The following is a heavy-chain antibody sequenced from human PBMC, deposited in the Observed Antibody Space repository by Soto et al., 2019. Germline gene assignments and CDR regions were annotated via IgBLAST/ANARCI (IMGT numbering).Heavy chain of an antibody. CDR3: ARTELEYSSSYDYYYGMDV. CDR2: IYYSGST. D-gene: IGHD6-6*01. J-gene: IGHJ6*02. V-gene: IGHV4-61*08. Sequence: SETLSLTCTVFGGSISSGDCCRSRKHQHPGKGLEWIGYIYYSGSTNYNPSLKSRVTISVGTSKNQFSLKLSSVTAADTAVYYCARTELEYSSSYDYYYGMDVWGQGTTVTVSS. CDR1: GGSISSGDCC.